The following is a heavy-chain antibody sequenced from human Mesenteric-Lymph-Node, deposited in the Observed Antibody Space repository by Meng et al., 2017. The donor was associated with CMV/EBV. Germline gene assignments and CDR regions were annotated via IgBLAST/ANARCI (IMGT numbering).Heavy chain of an antibody. D-gene: IGHD2-8*01. Sequence: GGSLRLSCAASGFTFSTYPMHWVRQAPGKGLEWVAVISYDGTKKYYADSVKGRFTISRDNSNNTLYLQMNSLRAEDTAVYYCARRTLAVMDSWGQGTLVTVSS. J-gene: IGHJ4*02. CDR3: ARRTLAVMDS. V-gene: IGHV3-30*04. CDR1: GFTFSTYP. CDR2: ISYDGTKK.